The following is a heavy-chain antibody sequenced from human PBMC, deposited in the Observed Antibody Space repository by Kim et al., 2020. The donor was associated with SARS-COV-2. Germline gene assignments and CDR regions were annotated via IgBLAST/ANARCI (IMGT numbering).Heavy chain of an antibody. CDR3: ARERDSGYDREGDYFDY. D-gene: IGHD5-12*01. Sequence: LKSRVTISVDTSKNQSSLKLSSVTAADTAVYYCARERDSGYDREGDYFDYWGQGTLVTVSS. J-gene: IGHJ4*02. V-gene: IGHV4-31*02.